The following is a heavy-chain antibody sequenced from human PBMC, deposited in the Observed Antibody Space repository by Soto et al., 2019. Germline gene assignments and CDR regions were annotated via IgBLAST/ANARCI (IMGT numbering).Heavy chain of an antibody. J-gene: IGHJ4*02. V-gene: IGHV4-31*03. D-gene: IGHD2-15*01. Sequence: SETLSLTCTVSGGSISSGGYYWSWIRQHPGKGLEWIGYIYYSGSTYYNPSLKSRVTISVDTSKNQFSLKLSSVTAADTAVYYCAREPRSVVAPSYWGQGTLVTVSS. CDR2: IYYSGST. CDR1: GGSISSGGYY. CDR3: AREPRSVVAPSY.